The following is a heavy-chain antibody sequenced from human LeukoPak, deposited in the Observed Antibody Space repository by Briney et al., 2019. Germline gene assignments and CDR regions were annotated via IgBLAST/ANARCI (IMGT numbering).Heavy chain of an antibody. CDR3: ARGFSANYYDY. Sequence: ASVKVSCKTSGYTFTSYAISWVRQAPGQGLEWMGWISGYNGYTYSAQKFQGRLTMTTDTSTSTADMELRGLTSDDTAVFYCARGFSANYYDYWGQGTLVTVSS. V-gene: IGHV1-18*01. D-gene: IGHD1-26*01. CDR2: ISGYNGYT. J-gene: IGHJ4*02. CDR1: GYTFTSYA.